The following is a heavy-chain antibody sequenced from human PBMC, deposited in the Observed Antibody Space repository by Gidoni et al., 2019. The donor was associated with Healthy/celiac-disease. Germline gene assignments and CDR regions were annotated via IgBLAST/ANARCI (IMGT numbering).Heavy chain of an antibody. V-gene: IGHV3-23*01. CDR3: AKRPLGYCSGGSCYSPYYMDV. CDR2: ISGSGGST. J-gene: IGHJ6*03. D-gene: IGHD2-15*01. Sequence: EVQLLESGGGLVQPGGSLILSCAASGFTFSSYSMSWVRQAPGKGLEWVSAISGSGGSTYYADSVKGRFTISRDNSKNTLYLQMNSLRAEDTAVYYCAKRPLGYCSGGSCYSPYYMDVWGKGTTVTVSS. CDR1: GFTFSSYS.